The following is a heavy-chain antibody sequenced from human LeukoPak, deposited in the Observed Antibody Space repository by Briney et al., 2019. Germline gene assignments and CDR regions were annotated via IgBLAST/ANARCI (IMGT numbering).Heavy chain of an antibody. V-gene: IGHV3-30*18. CDR3: AKDKVGASYYFDY. CDR1: GFTFSSYG. J-gene: IGHJ4*02. D-gene: IGHD1-26*01. Sequence: GGSLRLSCAASGFTFSSYGMHWVRQAPGKGLEWVAVISYDGSNKYYADSVKGRFTISRDNSKNTLYLQMNSLRAEDTAVYYCAKDKVGASYYFDYWGQGTLVTVSS. CDR2: ISYDGSNK.